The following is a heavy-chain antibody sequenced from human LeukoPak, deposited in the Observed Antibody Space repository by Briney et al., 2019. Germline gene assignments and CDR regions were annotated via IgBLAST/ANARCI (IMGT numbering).Heavy chain of an antibody. Sequence: SGGSLRLSCAASGFTFSNYAMNWVRQAPGKGLEWVSTISGGGGSSYYADSVKGRFTISRDNSKNTLYLQMNSLRAEDTAVYYCAKGSSSWYVPFDSWGQGTLVTVSS. V-gene: IGHV3-23*01. CDR1: GFTFSNYA. CDR2: ISGGGGSS. D-gene: IGHD6-13*01. CDR3: AKGSSSWYVPFDS. J-gene: IGHJ4*02.